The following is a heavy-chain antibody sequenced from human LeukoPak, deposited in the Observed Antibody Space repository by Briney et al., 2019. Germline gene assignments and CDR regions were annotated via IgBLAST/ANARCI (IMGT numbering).Heavy chain of an antibody. V-gene: IGHV3-33*01. D-gene: IGHD2-8*01. J-gene: IGHJ6*02. Sequence: GGSLRLSCAASGFTFSNYGTHWVRQAPGKGLEWVTFIWYDGSNKYYADSVKGRFTLSRDNGKNSLYLQMNSLRAEDTAVYYCARGGMGANSQEYFYYGMDVWGQGTTVTVSS. CDR2: IWYDGSNK. CDR3: ARGGMGANSQEYFYYGMDV. CDR1: GFTFSNYG.